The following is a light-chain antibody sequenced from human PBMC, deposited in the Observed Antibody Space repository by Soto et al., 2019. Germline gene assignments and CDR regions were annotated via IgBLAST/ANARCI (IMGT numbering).Light chain of an antibody. Sequence: QSVLIQPPSASGTPGQRVTVSCSGGSSNIGSYTVNWYQQLPGAAPKLLIYSNRQRPSGVPDRFSASKSGTSASLAISGLQSEDEVEYYCAAWDDSLNGYVFGPGTKVTVL. J-gene: IGLJ1*01. CDR2: SNR. V-gene: IGLV1-44*01. CDR3: AAWDDSLNGYV. CDR1: SSNIGSYT.